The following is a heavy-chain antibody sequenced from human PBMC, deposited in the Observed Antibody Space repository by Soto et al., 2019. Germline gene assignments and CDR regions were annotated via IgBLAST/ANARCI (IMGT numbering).Heavy chain of an antibody. CDR3: ARSPDGDGETNYFDY. Sequence: SETLSLTCTVSGGSISSYYWSWIRQPPGKGLEWIGYIYYSGSTNYNPSLKSRVTISVDTSKNQFSLKLSSVTAADTAVYYCARSPDGDGETNYFDYWGQGTLVTVSS. CDR1: GGSISSYY. V-gene: IGHV4-59*01. D-gene: IGHD4-17*01. CDR2: IYYSGST. J-gene: IGHJ4*02.